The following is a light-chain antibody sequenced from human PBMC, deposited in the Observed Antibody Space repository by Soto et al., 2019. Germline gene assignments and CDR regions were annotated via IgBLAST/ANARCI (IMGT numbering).Light chain of an antibody. Sequence: EIVFTQSPATLSMSPGDRATLPCRASQSVSSNLAWLQQKPGQAPRILMYDASTRDTGIPARFSGSGSGTEFTLTISSLQSEDFAVYYCQQYHNWPITFGQGTRLENK. CDR2: DAS. CDR3: QQYHNWPIT. J-gene: IGKJ5*01. V-gene: IGKV3-15*01. CDR1: QSVSSN.